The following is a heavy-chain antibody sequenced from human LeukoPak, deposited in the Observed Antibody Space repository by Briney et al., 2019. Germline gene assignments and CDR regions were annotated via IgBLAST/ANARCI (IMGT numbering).Heavy chain of an antibody. J-gene: IGHJ4*02. CDR1: GFTFSSYG. CDR3: AKRKKYSGSYSEGY. V-gene: IGHV3-33*06. D-gene: IGHD1-26*01. Sequence: GGSLRLSCAASGFTFSSYGMHWVRQAPGKGLEWVAVIWCDGSNKYYADSVKGRFTISRDNSKNTLYLQMNSLRAEDTAVYYCAKRKKYSGSYSEGYWGQGTLVTVSS. CDR2: IWCDGSNK.